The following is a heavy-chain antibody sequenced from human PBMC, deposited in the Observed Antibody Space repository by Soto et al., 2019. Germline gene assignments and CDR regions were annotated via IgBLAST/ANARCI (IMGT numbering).Heavy chain of an antibody. CDR3: ARAIAGGYGHTTLDY. V-gene: IGHV1-18*01. J-gene: IGHJ4*02. CDR2: IYTYHGNT. CDR1: GYTFTTYG. D-gene: IGHD5-18*01. Sequence: QVQLVQSGAEVKKPGASVKVSCKASGYTFTTYGISWVRQAPGQGLEWMGWIYTYHGNTDYAQKVQGRVTMTTDTSTNTAYMDLRSLRYDDTAVYYCARAIAGGYGHTTLDYWGQGTLVTVSS.